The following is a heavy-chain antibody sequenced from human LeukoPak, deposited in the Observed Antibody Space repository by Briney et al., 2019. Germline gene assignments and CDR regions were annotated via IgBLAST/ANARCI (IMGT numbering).Heavy chain of an antibody. CDR3: ARGTLMWFGAKMEYYFDS. CDR1: GAYFTNYY. Sequence: PSETLSLTCTVSGAYFTNYYWSFIRQPPGEGLEWIGFSSYNGNTNYNPSLKSRVTISLDMSKNQFSLRLNSVTAADTAVYYCARGTLMWFGAKMEYYFDSWGQGTPLAVSS. J-gene: IGHJ4*02. V-gene: IGHV4-59*01. D-gene: IGHD3-10*01. CDR2: SSYNGNT.